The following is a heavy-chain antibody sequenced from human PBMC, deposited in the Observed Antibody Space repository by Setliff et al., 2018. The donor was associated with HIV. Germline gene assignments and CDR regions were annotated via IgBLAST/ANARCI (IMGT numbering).Heavy chain of an antibody. D-gene: IGHD4-17*01. V-gene: IGHV4-38-2*01. CDR3: ARVRDYGGNFLDY. J-gene: IGHJ4*02. Sequence: SETLSLTCAVSGYSVSSGYYWGWIRQPPGKGLEWIASIYYSGSTYYAPSLKSRVTISVDTSKNQFSLRLTSVTAADTAVYYCARVRDYGGNFLDYWGQGTLVTVSS. CDR2: IYYSGST. CDR1: GYSVSSGYY.